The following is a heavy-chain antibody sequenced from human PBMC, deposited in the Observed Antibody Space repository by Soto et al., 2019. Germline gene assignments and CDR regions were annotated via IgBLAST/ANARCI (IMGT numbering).Heavy chain of an antibody. CDR2: INSDGSHT. V-gene: IGHV3-74*01. Sequence: EVQLVESGGGLVQPGWSLRLSCAASGLSFNIYWMHWVRQVPGKGLVWLARINSDGSHTIYVDSVKGRFTISRDNAQNTVFLQMDSLRDEDTGVYYCAGGMAGLDVWGQGTTVTVSS. J-gene: IGHJ6*02. CDR3: AGGMAGLDV. CDR1: GLSFNIYW.